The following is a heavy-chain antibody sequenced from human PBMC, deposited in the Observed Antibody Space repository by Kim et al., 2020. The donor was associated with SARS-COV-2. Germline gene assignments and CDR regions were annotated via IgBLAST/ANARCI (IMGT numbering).Heavy chain of an antibody. CDR3: ARGGHPTGFDP. V-gene: IGHV3-21*01. D-gene: IGHD3-16*01. Sequence: GGSLRLSCAASGFTFSSYSMNWVRQAPGKGLEWVSSISSSSSYIYYADSVKGRFTISRDNAKNSLYLQMNSLRAEDTAVYYCARGGHPTGFDPWGQGTLVTVSS. J-gene: IGHJ5*02. CDR1: GFTFSSYS. CDR2: ISSSSSYI.